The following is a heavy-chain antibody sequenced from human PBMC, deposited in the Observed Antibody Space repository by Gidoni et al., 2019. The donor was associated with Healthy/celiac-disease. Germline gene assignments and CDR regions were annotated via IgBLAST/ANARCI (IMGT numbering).Heavy chain of an antibody. CDR2: INHSGST. CDR3: ARGLGPDILTGYSPLHPFDY. D-gene: IGHD3-9*01. Sequence: QVQLQQWGAGLLKPSETLSLTCAVYGGSFSGYYWRWIRQPPGKGLEWIGEINHSGSTNYNPSLKSRVTISVDTSKNQFSLKLSSVTAADTAVYYCARGLGPDILTGYSPLHPFDYWGQGTLVTVSS. CDR1: GGSFSGYY. J-gene: IGHJ4*02. V-gene: IGHV4-34*01.